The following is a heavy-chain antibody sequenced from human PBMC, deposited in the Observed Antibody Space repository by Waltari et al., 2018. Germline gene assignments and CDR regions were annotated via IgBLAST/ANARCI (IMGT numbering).Heavy chain of an antibody. CDR1: GFTFSSYS. CDR3: ARVISDSSGYRPYYYYYMDV. J-gene: IGHJ6*03. V-gene: IGHV3-21*03. D-gene: IGHD3-22*01. Sequence: GESGGGLVKPGGSLRLSCAASGFTFSSYSMNWVRQAPGKGLEWDSSISSSSSYIYYADSVKGRFTISRDNAKNSLYLQMNSLRAEDTAVYYCARVISDSSGYRPYYYYYMDVWGKGTTVTVSS. CDR2: ISSSSSYI.